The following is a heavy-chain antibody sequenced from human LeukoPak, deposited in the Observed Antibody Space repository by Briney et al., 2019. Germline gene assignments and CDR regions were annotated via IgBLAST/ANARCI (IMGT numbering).Heavy chain of an antibody. D-gene: IGHD5-24*01. Sequence: SVKVSCKASGGTFSSYAISWVRQAPGQGLEWMGGIIPIFGTANYAQKFQGRVTITADESTSTAYMELSSLRSEDTAVYYCARGKMATWNFNYWGQGTLVTVSS. CDR1: GGTFSSYA. J-gene: IGHJ4*02. CDR3: ARGKMATWNFNY. CDR2: IIPIFGTA. V-gene: IGHV1-69*13.